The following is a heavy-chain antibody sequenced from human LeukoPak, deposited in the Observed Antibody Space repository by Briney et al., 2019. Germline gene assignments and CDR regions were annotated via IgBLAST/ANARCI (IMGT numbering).Heavy chain of an antibody. CDR3: ARARGSGSYYGHDYYYYHYMDV. V-gene: IGHV1-24*01. D-gene: IGHD3-10*01. CDR2: FDPEEGKT. J-gene: IGHJ6*03. CDR1: GISLRELS. Sequence: EASVQVSCKVSGISLRELSMHWVRQAPGKGFEWMGGFDPEEGKTIYAQKFQGRVTMTRDTSTSTVYMELSSLRSEDTAIYYCARARGSGSYYGHDYYYYHYMDVWGKGTTVTVSS.